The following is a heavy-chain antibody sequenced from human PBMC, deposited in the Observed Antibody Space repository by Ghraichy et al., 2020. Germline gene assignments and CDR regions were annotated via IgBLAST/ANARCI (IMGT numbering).Heavy chain of an antibody. CDR2: ISAYNGNT. J-gene: IGHJ5*02. CDR3: ARDRSFNYYDSSGSLINWFDP. D-gene: IGHD3-22*01. Sequence: ASVKVSCKASGYTFTSYGISWVRQAPGQGLEWMGWISAYNGNTNYAQKLQGRVTMTTDTSTSTAYMELRSLRSDDTAVYYCARDRSFNYYDSSGSLINWFDPWGQGPLVTVSS. V-gene: IGHV1-18*01. CDR1: GYTFTSYG.